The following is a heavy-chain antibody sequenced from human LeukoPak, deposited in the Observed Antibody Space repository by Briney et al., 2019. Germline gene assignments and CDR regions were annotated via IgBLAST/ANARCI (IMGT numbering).Heavy chain of an antibody. CDR2: INPNSGGT. CDR3: ARVRITELSYYYYYMDV. Sequence: ASVTVSCKASGYTFTGFDMHWVRQAPGQGLEWMGWINPNSGGTNYEQKFQGRVTMTRDTSISTAYMEVSSLRSDDTAVYYCARVRITELSYYYYYMDVWGKGTTVTVSS. CDR1: GYTFTGFD. D-gene: IGHD1-20*01. J-gene: IGHJ6*03. V-gene: IGHV1-2*02.